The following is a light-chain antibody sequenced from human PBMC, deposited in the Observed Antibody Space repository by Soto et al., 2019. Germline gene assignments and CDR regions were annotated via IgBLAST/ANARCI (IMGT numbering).Light chain of an antibody. CDR1: QTISSW. J-gene: IGKJ1*01. CDR2: KAS. V-gene: IGKV1-5*03. CDR3: QQYYSYPWT. Sequence: DIQMTQSPSSLSASVGYRVTITCRASQTISSWLAWYQQKPGKAPKLLIYKASTLKSGVPSRFSGSGSGTDFTLTISCLQSEDFATYYCQQYYSYPWTFGQGTKVDIK.